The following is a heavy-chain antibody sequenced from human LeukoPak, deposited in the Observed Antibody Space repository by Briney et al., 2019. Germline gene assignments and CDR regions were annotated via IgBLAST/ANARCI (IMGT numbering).Heavy chain of an antibody. Sequence: GGSLRLSCAASGFTFSSYMNWVRQAPGKGLEWVSSISSTSSYIYYADSVKGRFTIARDNAKNSLYLQMNSLRADDTAVYYCARDYDSTGQIDYWGQGTLVTVSS. CDR3: ARDYDSTGQIDY. V-gene: IGHV3-21*01. CDR1: GFTFSSY. D-gene: IGHD3-22*01. J-gene: IGHJ4*02. CDR2: ISSTSSYI.